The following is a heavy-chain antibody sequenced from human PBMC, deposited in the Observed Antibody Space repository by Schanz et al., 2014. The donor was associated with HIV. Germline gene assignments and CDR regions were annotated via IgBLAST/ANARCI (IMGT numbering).Heavy chain of an antibody. CDR1: GDSFTSDA. CDR3: ARLTGYCSSTSCYRGSNYFDQ. J-gene: IGHJ4*02. V-gene: IGHV1-69*06. CDR2: LIPIFGTP. D-gene: IGHD2-2*01. Sequence: QVQLVQSGAEVKKPGSSVKVSCKTSGDSFTSDAINWLRQAPGQGLEWMGGLIPIFGTPNYAQKFQGRVTMTTDTSTSTAYMELRSLRSDDTAVYYCARLTGYCSSTSCYRGSNYFDQWGQGTLVTVSS.